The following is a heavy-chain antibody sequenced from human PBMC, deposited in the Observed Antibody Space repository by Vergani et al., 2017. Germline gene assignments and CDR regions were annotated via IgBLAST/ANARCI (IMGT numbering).Heavy chain of an antibody. V-gene: IGHV1-18*04. CDR2: ISAYNGKT. CDR3: ARERGTYGSGSYYNSPLDY. CDR1: GYTFTSYG. Sequence: QVQLVQSGAEVKKPGASVKVSCKASGYTFTSYGISWVRQAPGQGLEWMGWISAYNGKTNYAQKLQGRVTMTTDTSTSTAYMELRSLRSDDTAVYYCARERGTYGSGSYYNSPLDYWGQGTLVTVSS. D-gene: IGHD3-10*01. J-gene: IGHJ4*02.